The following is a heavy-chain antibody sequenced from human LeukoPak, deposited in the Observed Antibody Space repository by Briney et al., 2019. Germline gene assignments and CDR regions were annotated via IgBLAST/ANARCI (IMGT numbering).Heavy chain of an antibody. Sequence: PGGSLRLSCAASGFTFSNYWMSWVRQAPGKGLEWLANTKPDGSETHYVDSVKGRFTVSRDNAKNSLYLQVDSLRADDTAVYYCARDQGSSSWNYYYGMDVWGQGTTVTVSS. J-gene: IGHJ6*02. CDR3: ARDQGSSSWNYYYGMDV. CDR1: GFTFSNYW. V-gene: IGHV3-7*01. CDR2: TKPDGSET. D-gene: IGHD6-13*01.